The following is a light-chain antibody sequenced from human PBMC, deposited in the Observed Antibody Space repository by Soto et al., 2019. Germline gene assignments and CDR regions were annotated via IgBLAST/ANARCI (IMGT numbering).Light chain of an antibody. CDR1: TGAVTNGHY. J-gene: IGLJ1*01. Sequence: QAVVTQEPSLTVSPGGTVTLTCGSSTGAVTNGHYPYWFQRKPGQAPRTLIYDTTNRHSWTPARFSGSLLGGKAALTLSGAQPEDEDEYYCLLSYNGPYVFGTGTKVTVL. CDR3: LLSYNGPYV. V-gene: IGLV7-46*01. CDR2: DTT.